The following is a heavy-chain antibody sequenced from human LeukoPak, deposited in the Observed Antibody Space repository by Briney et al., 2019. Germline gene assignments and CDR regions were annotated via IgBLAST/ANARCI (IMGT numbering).Heavy chain of an antibody. CDR1: GGSISSSSYY. CDR3: ARRNRGAFDI. CDR2: IYYSGST. J-gene: IGHJ3*02. V-gene: IGHV4-39*01. D-gene: IGHD1-14*01. Sequence: SETLSLTCTVSGGSISSSSYYWGWIRQPPGKGLEWIGSIYYSGSTYHNPSLKSRVTISVDTSKNQFSLKLSSVTAADTAVYYCARRNRGAFDIWGQGTMVTVSS.